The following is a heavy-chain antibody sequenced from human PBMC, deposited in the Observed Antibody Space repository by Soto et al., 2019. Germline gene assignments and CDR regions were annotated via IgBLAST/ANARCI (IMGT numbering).Heavy chain of an antibody. V-gene: IGHV1-69*02. CDR2: IIPILGIA. CDR3: ARNPYGDYEFDY. J-gene: IGHJ4*02. D-gene: IGHD4-17*01. CDR1: GGTFSSHT. Sequence: QVQLVQSGAEVKKPGSSVKVSCKASGGTFSSHTISWVRQAPGQGLEWMGRIIPILGIANYAQKFQGRVTITADKSTSTAYMELSSLRSEDTSVYYCARNPYGDYEFDYWGQGTLVTVSS.